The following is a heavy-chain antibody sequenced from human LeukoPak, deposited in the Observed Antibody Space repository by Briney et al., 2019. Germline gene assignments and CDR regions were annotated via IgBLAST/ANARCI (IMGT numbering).Heavy chain of an antibody. D-gene: IGHD3-3*01. CDR3: ARITMGATIANFYYYHMDV. Sequence: PGGPLRLSCAAYGFTFSHYSMHWVRQAPGKGLEYVSAIISNGGSTHYADSVKGRFTISRDNSKNTLYLQMDSLRAEDMAVYYCARITMGATIANFYYYHMDVWGKGATVTVSS. CDR1: GFTFSHYS. J-gene: IGHJ6*03. V-gene: IGHV3-64*02. CDR2: IISNGGST.